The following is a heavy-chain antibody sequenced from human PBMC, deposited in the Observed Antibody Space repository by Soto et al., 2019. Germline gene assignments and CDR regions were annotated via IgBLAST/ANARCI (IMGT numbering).Heavy chain of an antibody. CDR3: ARGLTMIVVFHY. D-gene: IGHD3-22*01. V-gene: IGHV4-34*01. CDR1: GGSFSGYY. J-gene: IGHJ4*02. CDR2: INHSGST. Sequence: PSETLSLTCAVYGGSFSGYYWSWIRQPPGKGLGWIGEINHSGSTNYNPSLKSRVTISVDTSKNQFSLKLSSVTAADTAVYYCARGLTMIVVFHYWGQGTLVTVSS.